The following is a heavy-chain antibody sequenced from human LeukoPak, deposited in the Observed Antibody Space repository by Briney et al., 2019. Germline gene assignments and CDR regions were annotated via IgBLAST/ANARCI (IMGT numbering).Heavy chain of an antibody. CDR2: ISSSSSYI. D-gene: IGHD3-22*01. Sequence: GGSLRLSCAASGFTFSSYSMNWVRQAPGKGLEWVSSISSSSSYIYYADSVKGRFTISRDNAKNSLYLQMNSLRAEDTAVYYCATDRHSPPRREYKYYYDSSGYYSHWGQGTLVTVSS. V-gene: IGHV3-21*04. CDR3: ATDRHSPPRREYKYYYDSSGYYSH. CDR1: GFTFSSYS. J-gene: IGHJ4*02.